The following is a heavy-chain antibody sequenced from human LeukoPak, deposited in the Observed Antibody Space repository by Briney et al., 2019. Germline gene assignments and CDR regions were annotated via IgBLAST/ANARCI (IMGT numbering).Heavy chain of an antibody. J-gene: IGHJ4*02. CDR2: FGVSGNT. D-gene: IGHD3-10*01. Sequence: GGSLRLSCAASGFTFSIYAMSWGRQAPGKGLEWVSCFGVSGNTYYADSVKGRFTISRASSKNTMYLEMRSLGAEARAVYSGARMIRGVYIDYWGQGTLVTVSS. CDR1: GFTFSIYA. CDR3: ARMIRGVYIDY. V-gene: IGHV3-23*01.